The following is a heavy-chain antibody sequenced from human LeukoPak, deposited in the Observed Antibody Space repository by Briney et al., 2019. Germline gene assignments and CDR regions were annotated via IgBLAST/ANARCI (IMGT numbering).Heavy chain of an antibody. CDR3: ARAPRADDIFFDY. D-gene: IGHD3-9*01. J-gene: IGHJ4*02. CDR1: GFTFINYY. Sequence: GGSRRLSGAAPGFTFINYYMSWIRRAPGKGREWVSYISSSGSTIYYADSVKGRFTISRDNAKNSLYLQMNSLRAEDTAVYYCARAPRADDIFFDYWGQGTLVTVSS. V-gene: IGHV3-11*04. CDR2: ISSSGSTI.